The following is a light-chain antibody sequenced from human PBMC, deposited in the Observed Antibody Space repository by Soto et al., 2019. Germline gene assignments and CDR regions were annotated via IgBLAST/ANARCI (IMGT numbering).Light chain of an antibody. J-gene: IGLJ3*02. CDR1: SSDVGGYNY. CDR2: DVS. CDR3: SSYTSSSTYWV. V-gene: IGLV2-14*01. Sequence: QSALTQPASVSGSPGQSITISCTGTSSDVGGYNYVSWYQQHPGKAPKLMILDVSRRPSGVSNRFSGSKSGNTASLTISGLQAEDEAHYFCSSYTSSSTYWVFGGGTKLTVL.